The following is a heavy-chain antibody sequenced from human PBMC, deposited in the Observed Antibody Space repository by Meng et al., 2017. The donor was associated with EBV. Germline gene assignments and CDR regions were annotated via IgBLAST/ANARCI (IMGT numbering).Heavy chain of an antibody. CDR3: ARGRWLQPGSYFDY. CDR1: GGPCIGYY. J-gene: IGHJ4*02. CDR2: INHSGST. Sequence: QGQPRRREQGPLRPSRTLSLPCAVYGGPCIGYYWSWIRQPPGKGLEWIGEINHSGSTNYNPSLKSRVTISVDTSKNQFSLKLSSVTAADTAVYYCARGRWLQPGSYFDYWGQGTLVTVSS. D-gene: IGHD5-24*01. V-gene: IGHV4-34*02.